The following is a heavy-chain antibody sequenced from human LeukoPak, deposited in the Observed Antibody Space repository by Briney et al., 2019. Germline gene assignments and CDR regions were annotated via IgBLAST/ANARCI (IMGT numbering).Heavy chain of an antibody. J-gene: IGHJ4*02. D-gene: IGHD3-16*01. Sequence: KASETLSLTCAVSGGTFSGYYWSWIRQPPGKGLEWIGEINHSGSTNYNPSLKSRVTISVDTSKNRFSLKLSSVTAADTAVYYCARGGGGSQNWGQGTLVTVSS. CDR3: ARGGGGSQN. CDR1: GGTFSGYY. V-gene: IGHV4-34*01. CDR2: INHSGST.